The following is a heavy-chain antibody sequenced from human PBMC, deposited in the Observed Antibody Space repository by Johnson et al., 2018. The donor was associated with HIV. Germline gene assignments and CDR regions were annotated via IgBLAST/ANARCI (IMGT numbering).Heavy chain of an antibody. CDR2: ITGTGGST. J-gene: IGHJ3*02. CDR3: AKDGAFDI. V-gene: IGHV3-23*04. Sequence: MQLVEFGVGVVQPGGSLRLSCAASGFTFSSYGMSWVRQAPGKGLEWVSGITGTGGSTYYADSVKGRFTISRDSSKNTLFLQMNSLRADDTAVYYCAKDGAFDIWGQGTLVTVSS. CDR1: GFTFSSYG.